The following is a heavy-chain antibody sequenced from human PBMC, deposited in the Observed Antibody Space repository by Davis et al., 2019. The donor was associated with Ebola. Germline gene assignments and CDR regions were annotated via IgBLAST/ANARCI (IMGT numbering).Heavy chain of an antibody. D-gene: IGHD2-21*01. CDR3: ARRRDYEAFDI. Sequence: AASVKVSCKASGYTFTGYYMHWVRQAPGQGLEWMGWISAYNGNTNYAQKLQGRVTMTTDTSTSTAYMELRSLRSDDTAVYYCARRRDYEAFDIWGQGTMVTVST. CDR1: GYTFTGYY. V-gene: IGHV1-18*04. CDR2: ISAYNGNT. J-gene: IGHJ3*02.